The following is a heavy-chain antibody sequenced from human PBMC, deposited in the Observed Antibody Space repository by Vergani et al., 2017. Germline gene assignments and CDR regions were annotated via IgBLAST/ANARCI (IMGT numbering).Heavy chain of an antibody. CDR3: ARTVAIELGAYYYYYGMDV. J-gene: IGHJ6*02. V-gene: IGHV1-69*18. CDR2: IIPIFGTA. Sequence: QVQLVQSGAEVKKPGSSVKVSCKASGGTFSSYAISWVRQAPGQGLEWMGRIIPIFGTANYEQKFQGRVTITADESTSTAYMELSSLRSEDTAVYYCARTVAIELGAYYYYYGMDVWGQGTTVTVSS. D-gene: IGHD3-16*01. CDR1: GGTFSSYA.